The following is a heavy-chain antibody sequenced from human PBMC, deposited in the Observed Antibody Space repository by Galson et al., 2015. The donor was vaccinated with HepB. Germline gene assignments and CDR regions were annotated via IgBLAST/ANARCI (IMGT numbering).Heavy chain of an antibody. CDR1: GYTFTRYA. J-gene: IGHJ5*02. Sequence: SVKVSCKASGYTFTRYAINWVRQAPGQGLGWMGWINTDTGNPTYAQGFTGRFVFSLDTSVSTAYLQINSLRAEDTAVFYCARRDGNDWFDPWGQGTLVTVSS. D-gene: IGHD5-24*01. CDR3: ARRDGNDWFDP. CDR2: INTDTGNP. V-gene: IGHV7-4-1*02.